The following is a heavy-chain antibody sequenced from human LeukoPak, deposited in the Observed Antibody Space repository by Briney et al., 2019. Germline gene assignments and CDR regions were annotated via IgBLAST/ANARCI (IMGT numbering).Heavy chain of an antibody. V-gene: IGHV4-34*01. CDR1: GGSFSGYY. CDR3: ARCRMSLRKIGYFDL. CDR2: INHSGST. D-gene: IGHD2-15*01. Sequence: KPSETLSLTCAVYGGSFSGYYWSWIRQPPGKGLEWIGEINHSGSTNYNPSLKSRVTISVDTSKNQFSLKLSSVTAADTAVYYCARCRMSLRKIGYFDLWGRGTLVTVSS. J-gene: IGHJ2*01.